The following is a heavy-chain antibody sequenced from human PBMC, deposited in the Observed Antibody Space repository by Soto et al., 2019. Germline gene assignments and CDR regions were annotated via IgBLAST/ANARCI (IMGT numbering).Heavy chain of an antibody. CDR1: GGSFSNYY. CDR2: INHSGST. V-gene: IGHV4-34*01. D-gene: IGHD2-21*02. CDR3: ASAPGYPNPYCGGDCYPPNGFDP. J-gene: IGHJ5*02. Sequence: PSETLSLTCVVYGGSFSNYYWSWIRQPPGKGLEWIGEINHSGSTNYNPPLKSRVTISGDTSKTQFSLKLSSVTAADTAVYYCASAPGYPNPYCGGDCYPPNGFDPWGQGTLVTVSS.